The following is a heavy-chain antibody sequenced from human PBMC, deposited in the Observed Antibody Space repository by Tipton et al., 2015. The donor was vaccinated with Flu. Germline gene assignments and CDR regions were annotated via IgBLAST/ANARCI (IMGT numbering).Heavy chain of an antibody. Sequence: LRLSCAVPGGSISSGGYSWIWIRQPPGKGLEWIGYIYHSGSTYYNASLKSRVTISVDRSKNQFSLKLSSVTAADTAVYYCARSTPIAATGWGMDVWGQGTTVTVSS. J-gene: IGHJ6*02. CDR2: IYHSGST. D-gene: IGHD6-13*01. V-gene: IGHV4-30-2*01. CDR1: GGSISSGGYS. CDR3: ARSTPIAATGWGMDV.